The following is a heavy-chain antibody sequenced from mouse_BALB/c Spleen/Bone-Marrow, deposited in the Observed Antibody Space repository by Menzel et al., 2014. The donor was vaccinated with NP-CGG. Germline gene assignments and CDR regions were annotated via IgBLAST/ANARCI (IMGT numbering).Heavy chain of an antibody. CDR1: GFTFSDYY. CDR2: ISNGGGST. D-gene: IGHD2-3*01. CDR3: ARPLYDGYYVAY. V-gene: IGHV5-12*02. Sequence: EVQRVESGGGLAQPGGSLKLSCATSGFTFSDYYMYWVRQTPEKRLEWVAYISNGGGSTYYPDTVKGRFTISRDNAKNTLYLQMSRLKSEDTAMYYCARPLYDGYYVAYWGQGTLVTVSA. J-gene: IGHJ3*01.